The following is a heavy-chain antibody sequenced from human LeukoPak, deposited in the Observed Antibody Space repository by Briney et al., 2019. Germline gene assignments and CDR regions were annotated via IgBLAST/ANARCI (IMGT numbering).Heavy chain of an antibody. D-gene: IGHD6-13*01. J-gene: IGHJ5*02. Sequence: ASVKVSCKASGYTFTSYGISRVRQAPGQGLEWMGWISAYNGNTNYAQKLQGRVTMTTDTSTSTAYMELRSLRSDDTAVYYCARASSSWWHTNWFGGTGWFDPWGQGTLVTVSS. CDR2: ISAYNGNT. CDR3: ARASSSWWHTNWFGGTGWFDP. CDR1: GYTFTSYG. V-gene: IGHV1-18*01.